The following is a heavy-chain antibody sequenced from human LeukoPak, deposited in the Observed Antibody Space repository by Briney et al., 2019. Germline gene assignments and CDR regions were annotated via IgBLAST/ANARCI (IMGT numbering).Heavy chain of an antibody. V-gene: IGHV4-59*01. CDR1: GGFIRNYY. CDR2: TSDSGNT. CDR3: ARWHSHGRYFDY. D-gene: IGHD2-21*01. Sequence: SETLSLTCTVSGGFIRNYYWNWIRQPPGKGLEWTGYTSDSGNTDYKPSLKSRVTISVDTSKNQFSLKLTSATAADTAVYYCARWHSHGRYFDYWGQGALVTVSS. J-gene: IGHJ4*02.